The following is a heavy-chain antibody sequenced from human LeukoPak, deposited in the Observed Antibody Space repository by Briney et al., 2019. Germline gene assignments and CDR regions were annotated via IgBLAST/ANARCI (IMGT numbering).Heavy chain of an antibody. CDR3: AKGGGYSYGGFDY. Sequence: PGGSLRLSCTASGFTFSSYVMSWVRQAPGKGLEWDSAIRGTGRTTYYTDSVKGRFTISRDNSKSTIYLQMNSLRAEDTAVYYCAKGGGYSYGGFDYWGQGTLVTVSS. V-gene: IGHV3-23*01. J-gene: IGHJ4*02. D-gene: IGHD5-18*01. CDR1: GFTFSSYV. CDR2: IRGTGRTT.